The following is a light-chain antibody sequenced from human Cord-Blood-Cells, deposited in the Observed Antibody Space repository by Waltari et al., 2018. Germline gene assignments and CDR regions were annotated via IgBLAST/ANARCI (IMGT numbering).Light chain of an antibody. CDR1: SSDVGGYNY. CDR3: SSYTSSSNVV. J-gene: IGLJ2*01. Sequence: SALTQPASVSGSPAQSITISCTGTSSDVGGYNYVSWYPQHPGKAPKLMIYDVSNRPSGVSNRFSGSKSGNTASLTISGLQAEDEADYYCSSYTSSSNVVFGGGTKLTVL. CDR2: DVS. V-gene: IGLV2-14*01.